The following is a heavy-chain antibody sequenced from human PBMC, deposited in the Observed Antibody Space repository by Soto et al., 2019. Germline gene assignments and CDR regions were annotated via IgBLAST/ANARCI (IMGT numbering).Heavy chain of an antibody. V-gene: IGHV4-34*01. D-gene: IGHD5-12*01. CDR2: INHSGST. Sequence: ETLSLTCAVCGGSFSGYYWSWIRQPPGKGLEWIGEINHSGSTNYNPSLKSRVTMSVDTSKNQFSLKLSSVTGADTAVYYCARGMTTIITQYYYYYMDVWGKGTTVTVSS. J-gene: IGHJ6*03. CDR1: GGSFSGYY. CDR3: ARGMTTIITQYYYYYMDV.